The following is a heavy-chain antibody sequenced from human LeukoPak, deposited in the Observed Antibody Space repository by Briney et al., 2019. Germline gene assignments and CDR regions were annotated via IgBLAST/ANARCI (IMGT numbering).Heavy chain of an antibody. V-gene: IGHV3-20*04. CDR1: GFTFDDYG. Sequence: RPGGSLRLSCAASGFTFDDYGMSWVRQAPGKGLEWVSGINWIAVSTGNAGSVKGRFTISRDNAKNSLYLQMNSLRAEDTALYYCARDEPYSSGWYGRYWGQGTLVTVSS. J-gene: IGHJ4*02. D-gene: IGHD6-19*01. CDR2: INWIAVST. CDR3: ARDEPYSSGWYGRY.